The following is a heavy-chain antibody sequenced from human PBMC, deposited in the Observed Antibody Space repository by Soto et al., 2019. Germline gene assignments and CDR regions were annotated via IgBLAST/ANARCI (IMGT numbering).Heavy chain of an antibody. V-gene: IGHV1-2*04. CDR2: INPNSGGT. Sequence: ASVKVSCKASGYTFTGYYMHWVRQAPGQGLEWMGWINPNSGGTNYAQKFQGWVTMTRDTSISTAYMELSRLRSDDTAVYYCARDHYDILTGYGPSRGIPTYYYYGMDVWGQGTTVTVSS. CDR3: ARDHYDILTGYGPSRGIPTYYYYGMDV. J-gene: IGHJ6*02. D-gene: IGHD3-9*01. CDR1: GYTFTGYY.